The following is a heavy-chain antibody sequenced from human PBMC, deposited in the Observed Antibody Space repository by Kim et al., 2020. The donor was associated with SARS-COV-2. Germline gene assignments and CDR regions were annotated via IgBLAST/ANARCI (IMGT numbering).Heavy chain of an antibody. CDR1: GFTFSSYA. D-gene: IGHD1-26*01. CDR3: ARDRGSGSYLRPHHAFDI. J-gene: IGHJ3*02. CDR2: ISYDGSNK. V-gene: IGHV3-30-3*01. Sequence: GGSLRLSCAASGFTFSSYAMHWVRQAPGKGLEWVAVISYDGSNKYYADSVKGRFTISRDNSKNTLYLQMNSLRAEDTAVYYCARDRGSGSYLRPHHAFDIWGQGTVVTVSS.